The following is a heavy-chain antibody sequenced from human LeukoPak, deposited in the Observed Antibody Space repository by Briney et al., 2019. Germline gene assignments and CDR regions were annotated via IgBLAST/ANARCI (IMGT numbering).Heavy chain of an antibody. V-gene: IGHV3-30*18. CDR3: AKDGLYCTGGSCYNLLNS. Sequence: GGXXRLSXAXSGFFFSNSGMHWVRQAPGKRLEWVAILPYDGNNEYYADSVKGRFTASRDNSENTLYLQMNSLRSEDTAVYYCAKDGLYCTGGSCYNLLNSWGQGTLVIVSS. J-gene: IGHJ4*02. CDR2: LPYDGNNE. D-gene: IGHD2-15*01. CDR1: GFFFSNSG.